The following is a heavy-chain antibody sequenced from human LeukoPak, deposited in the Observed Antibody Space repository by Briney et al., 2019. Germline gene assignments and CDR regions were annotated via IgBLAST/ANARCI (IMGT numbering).Heavy chain of an antibody. CDR2: INPNSGGT. J-gene: IGHJ6*02. Sequence: GSSVTVSCTASVYTFTCYYLHWVRQAPPQGLEWMWLINPNSGGTNYDQKSQGRVTMTRETSSSTAYMELSRLRSDDTAVYYCARDRGSAAGPGDGMDVWGQGTTVTVSS. V-gene: IGHV1-2*02. CDR3: ARDRGSAAGPGDGMDV. D-gene: IGHD6-13*01. CDR1: VYTFTCYY.